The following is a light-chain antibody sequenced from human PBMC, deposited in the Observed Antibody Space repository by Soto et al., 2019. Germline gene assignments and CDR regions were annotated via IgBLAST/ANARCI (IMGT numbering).Light chain of an antibody. J-gene: IGKJ1*01. Sequence: EIVLTQSPGTLSLSPGETATLSCRASQPVSRSLAWYQQKPGQAPRLLMHGAFNRATGIPDRISGSGSGTDFTLTISRLEPEDFAVYYCQQYDYSERTFGQGTKVDIK. CDR3: QQYDYSERT. CDR2: GAF. V-gene: IGKV3-20*01. CDR1: QPVSRS.